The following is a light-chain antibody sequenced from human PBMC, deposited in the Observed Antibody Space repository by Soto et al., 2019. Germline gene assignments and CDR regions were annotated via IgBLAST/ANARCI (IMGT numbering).Light chain of an antibody. CDR3: QHYNSYSEA. CDR1: QSISVW. J-gene: IGKJ1*01. V-gene: IGKV1-5*03. CDR2: KAS. Sequence: DIQMTQSPSTLSASVGDRVTITCRASQSISVWLAWYQQKPGKAPKLLIYKASTLKSGVPSGFSGSGSGTEFTPTISSLQPDDFATYYCQHYNSYSEAFGQGTKVDIK.